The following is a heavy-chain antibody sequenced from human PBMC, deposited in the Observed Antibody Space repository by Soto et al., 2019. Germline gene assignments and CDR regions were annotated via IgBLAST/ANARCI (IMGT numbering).Heavy chain of an antibody. V-gene: IGHV4-59*12. J-gene: IGHJ4*02. CDR3: ARTPDH. D-gene: IGHD2-15*01. CDR2: IYDSGST. Sequence: SETLSLTCTVSGGSISHFYWSWIRQSPGKGLEWLGYIYDSGSTSYNPSLRSRVTMSMDTSKTQFSLNLSSVTAADTAVYYCARTPDHWGQGTLVTVSS. CDR1: GGSISHFY.